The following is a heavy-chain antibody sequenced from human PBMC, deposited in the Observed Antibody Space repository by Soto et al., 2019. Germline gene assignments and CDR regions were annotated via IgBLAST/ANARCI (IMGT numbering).Heavy chain of an antibody. CDR3: ARATWSGLYRDYYYMDF. D-gene: IGHD3-3*01. Sequence: EVQLVESGGGLVQPGGSLRLSCSASGFTFSNYIMNWVRQAPGKGLEWVSHISTGSTTIHYADSVKGRFTISRDNAKNAVYRQMNSLRAEDTAVYHCARATWSGLYRDYYYMDFWGKGTTVTVSS. CDR1: GFTFSNYI. CDR2: ISTGSTTI. V-gene: IGHV3-48*01. J-gene: IGHJ6*03.